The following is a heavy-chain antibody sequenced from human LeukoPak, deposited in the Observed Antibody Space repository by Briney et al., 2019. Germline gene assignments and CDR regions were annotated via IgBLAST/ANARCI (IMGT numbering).Heavy chain of an antibody. CDR1: GGSISSYY. CDR3: ASEGGIWSGIFDY. CDR2: IYTSGST. J-gene: IGHJ4*02. D-gene: IGHD3-3*01. V-gene: IGHV4-4*07. Sequence: SETPSPTCTVSGGSISSYYWSWIRQPAGKGLEWIGRIYTSGSTNYNPSLKSRVAMSVDTSKNQFSLKLSSVTAADTAVYYCASEGGIWSGIFDYWGQGTLVTVSS.